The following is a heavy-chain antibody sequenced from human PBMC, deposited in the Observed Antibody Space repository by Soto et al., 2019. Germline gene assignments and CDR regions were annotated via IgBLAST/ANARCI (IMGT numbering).Heavy chain of an antibody. V-gene: IGHV3-15*01. CDR3: NTHPAGST. Sequence: EVQLVESGGGLVKPGGSLRLSCAASGFTFNNAWMTWVRQAPGKGLEWVGRIKSKADGGIIDYAEPGRGRFTISRDDSKTTVYRQMNRLKTEATGMYDCNTHPAGSTGGKGTMVTVSS. CDR2: IKSKADGGII. J-gene: IGHJ3*01. CDR1: GFTFNNAW.